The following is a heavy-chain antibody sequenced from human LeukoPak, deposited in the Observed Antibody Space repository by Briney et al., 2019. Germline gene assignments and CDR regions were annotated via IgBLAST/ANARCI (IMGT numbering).Heavy chain of an antibody. J-gene: IGHJ4*02. CDR3: ARGITMSSSFDY. CDR2: IIPIFGTA. D-gene: IGHD3-10*02. V-gene: IGHV1-69*05. CDR1: GGTFSSYA. Sequence: ASVKVSCKASGGTFSSYAISWVRQAPGQGLEWMGGIIPIFGTANYAQKFQGRVTITTDEPTSTAYMELSSLRSEDTAVYYCARGITMSSSFDYWGQGTLVTVSS.